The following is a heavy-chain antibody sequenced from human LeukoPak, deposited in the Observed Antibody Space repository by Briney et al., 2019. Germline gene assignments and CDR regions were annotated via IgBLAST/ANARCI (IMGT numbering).Heavy chain of an antibody. D-gene: IGHD1-26*01. CDR1: GYTFTSYG. J-gene: IGHJ3*02. CDR3: ARGRFSGASGAFDI. V-gene: IGHV1-18*01. Sequence: ASVKVSCKASGYTFTSYGISWVRQAPGQGLEWMGWISAYNGNTNYAQKFQGRVTITRNASISTAYMELSSLRSEDTAVYYCARGRFSGASGAFDIWGQGTMVTVSS. CDR2: ISAYNGNT.